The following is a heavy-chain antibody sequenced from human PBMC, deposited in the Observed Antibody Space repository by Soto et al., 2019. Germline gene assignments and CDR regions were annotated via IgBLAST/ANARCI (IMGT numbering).Heavy chain of an antibody. V-gene: IGHV4-39*01. CDR2: IYYSGYT. Sequence: PSETLSLTCTVSGGSISSSSYYWGWIRQPPGKGLEWIGSIYYSGYTYYNPSLKSRVTISVDTSKNQFSLKLNSVTPDDTAVYYCARLIGNSWLDSWGQGTLVTVSS. CDR1: GGSISSSSYY. J-gene: IGHJ5*01. CDR3: ARLIGNSWLDS.